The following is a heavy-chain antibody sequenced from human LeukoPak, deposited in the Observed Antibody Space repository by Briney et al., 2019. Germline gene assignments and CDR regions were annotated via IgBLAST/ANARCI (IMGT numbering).Heavy chain of an antibody. CDR1: GFTFSFYS. V-gene: IGHV3-21*06. D-gene: IGHD2-2*01. CDR3: ARDCTSATCYSGLDV. Sequence: PGGSLRLSCVASGFTFSFYSMNWVRQAPGKGPEWVSSISSSRSGSKSYIYYADSVKGRFTVSRDNAKNSLYLQMNSLRAEDTAVYYCARDCTSATCYSGLDVWGQGTTVTVSS. CDR2: ISSSRSGSKSYI. J-gene: IGHJ6*02.